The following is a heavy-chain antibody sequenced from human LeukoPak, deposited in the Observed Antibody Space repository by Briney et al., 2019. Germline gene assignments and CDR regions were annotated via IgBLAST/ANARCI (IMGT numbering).Heavy chain of an antibody. CDR3: ARKICSSTSCYHYYFAY. CDR2: IIPIFGTA. CDR1: GGTFSSYA. V-gene: IGHV1-69*13. J-gene: IGHJ4*02. Sequence: ASVKVSCKASGGTFSSYATSWVRQAPGQGLEWMGGIIPIFGTANYAQKFQGRVTITADESTSTAYMELSSLRSEDTAVYYCARKICSSTSCYHYYFAYWGQGTLVTVSS. D-gene: IGHD2-2*01.